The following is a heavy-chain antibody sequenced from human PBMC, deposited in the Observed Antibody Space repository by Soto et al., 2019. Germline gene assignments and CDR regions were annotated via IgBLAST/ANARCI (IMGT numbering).Heavy chain of an antibody. D-gene: IGHD3-10*01. V-gene: IGHV1-3*01. J-gene: IGHJ4*02. Sequence: QKFQGSVTITRDTSANTAYMELSGLRSEDTAVYYCARRNVYGSGSYSFDYWGQGTLVTVSS. CDR3: ARRNVYGSGSYSFDY.